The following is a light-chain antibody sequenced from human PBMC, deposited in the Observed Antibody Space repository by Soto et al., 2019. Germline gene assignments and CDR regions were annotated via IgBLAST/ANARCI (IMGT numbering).Light chain of an antibody. J-gene: IGKJ4*01. CDR2: DAS. CDR1: QNVVTS. Sequence: IVLTQCPATLSLSPGERATLSCRASQNVVTSLSWFQQKPGQVPRLLIYDASNRATGIPARFSGSGSGADFTLTIDSLEPEDFAVYYCQQRRDWPITFGGGTKVQIK. V-gene: IGKV3-11*01. CDR3: QQRRDWPIT.